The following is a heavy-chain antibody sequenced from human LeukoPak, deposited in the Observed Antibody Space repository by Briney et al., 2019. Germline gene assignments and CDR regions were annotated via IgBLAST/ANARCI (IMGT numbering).Heavy chain of an antibody. J-gene: IGHJ2*01. V-gene: IGHV4-39*07. Sequence: SETLSLTCTVSGGSISSSNYFWGWIRQPPGKGLEWIGSIYFSGSTYHNPSLKSRVTISVDTSKNQFSLKLSSVTAADTAVYYCAREVRGYSYGYRPTELYWYIDVWGRGTLVTVSS. CDR1: GGSISSSNYF. CDR3: AREVRGYSYGYRPTELYWYIDV. CDR2: IYFSGST. D-gene: IGHD5-18*01.